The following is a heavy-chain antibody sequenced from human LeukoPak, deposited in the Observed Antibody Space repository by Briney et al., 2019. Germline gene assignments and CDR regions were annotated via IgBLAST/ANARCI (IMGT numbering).Heavy chain of an antibody. CDR1: GGTFSSYA. Sequence: SVKVSCKASGGTFSSYAISWVRQAPGQGLEWMGGIIPIFGTANYAQKFQGRVTITADKSTSTAYMELSSLRSEDTAVYYCARGYDSWGSYRYTAFDYWGQGTLVTVSS. D-gene: IGHD3-16*02. CDR3: ARGYDSWGSYRYTAFDY. J-gene: IGHJ4*02. V-gene: IGHV1-69*06. CDR2: IIPIFGTA.